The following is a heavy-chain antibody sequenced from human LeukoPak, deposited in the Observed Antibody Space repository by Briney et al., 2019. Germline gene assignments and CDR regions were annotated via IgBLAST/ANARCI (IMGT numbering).Heavy chain of an antibody. D-gene: IGHD3-22*01. Sequence: GGSLRLSCAASGFTFNSYSMNWVGQAPGEGRDGVSSISSDSRYILYADSLKGRFTMSRDNAKNSLDLQMKRLEDEDAGVYYCPELRIPMTGGLWLKGAT. CDR3: PELRIPMTGGL. CDR2: ISSDSRYI. V-gene: IGHV3-21*01. CDR1: GFTFNSYS. J-gene: IGHJ6*03.